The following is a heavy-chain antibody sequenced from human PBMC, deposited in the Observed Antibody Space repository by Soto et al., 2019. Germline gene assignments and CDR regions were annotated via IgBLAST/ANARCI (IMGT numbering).Heavy chain of an antibody. CDR1: GDSVSSGNYY. Sequence: SETLSLTCTVSGDSVSSGNYYWSWIRQPPGKGLEWIGYIQASGGTRYNPSLKSRVYISLDTSKNQFSLMLTSVTAADTAIYFCMITNSRGHWAAWFWGQGTLVTVSS. D-gene: IGHD3-22*01. J-gene: IGHJ4*02. V-gene: IGHV4-61*01. CDR2: IQASGGT. CDR3: MITNSRGHWAAWF.